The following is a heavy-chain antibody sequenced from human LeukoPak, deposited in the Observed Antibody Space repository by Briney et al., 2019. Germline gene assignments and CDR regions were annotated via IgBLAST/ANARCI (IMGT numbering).Heavy chain of an antibody. CDR3: AREEGIAAAGALEY. CDR2: IYHSGST. CDR1: GGSISSSNW. Sequence: PSETLSLTCAVSGGSISSSNWWSWVRQPPGKGLEWIGEIYHSGSTNYNPSLKSRVTISVDTSKTQITLRLSSVTAADTAVYYCAREEGIAAAGALEYWGQGILVTVSS. V-gene: IGHV4-4*02. J-gene: IGHJ4*02. D-gene: IGHD6-13*01.